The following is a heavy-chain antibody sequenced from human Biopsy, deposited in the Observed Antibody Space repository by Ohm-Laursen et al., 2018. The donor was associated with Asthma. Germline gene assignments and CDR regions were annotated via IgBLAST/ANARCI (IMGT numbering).Heavy chain of an antibody. Sequence: TLSLTCTVSGGSMTPTSHYWDWIRQAPGKGLEWIGYISYGGKTSYNPSIKNRVTISGDTSKNQFSLRLTSVTAADTAVYFCARRITIFGVVQKDHGMDAWGQGTAVTVSS. CDR3: ARRITIFGVVQKDHGMDA. V-gene: IGHV4-39*01. CDR1: GGSMTPTSHY. J-gene: IGHJ6*02. CDR2: ISYGGKT. D-gene: IGHD3-3*01.